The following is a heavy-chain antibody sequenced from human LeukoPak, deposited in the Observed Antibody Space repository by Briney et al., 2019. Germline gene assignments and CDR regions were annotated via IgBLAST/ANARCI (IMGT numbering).Heavy chain of an antibody. CDR3: ARGGYSYGYDGYYFDY. J-gene: IGHJ4*02. V-gene: IGHV4-31*03. CDR2: IYYSGST. CDR1: GGSISSGGYY. Sequence: PSQTLSLTCTVSGGSISSGGYYWSWIRQHPGKGLEGIGYIYYSGSTYYNPSLKSRVTISLDTSKNQLSLRLSSVTAADTAVYYCARGGYSYGYDGYYFDYWGQGTLVTVSS. D-gene: IGHD5-18*01.